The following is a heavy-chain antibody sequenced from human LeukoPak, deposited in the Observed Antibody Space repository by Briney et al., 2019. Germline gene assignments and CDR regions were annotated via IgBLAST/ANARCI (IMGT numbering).Heavy chain of an antibody. Sequence: PSETLSLTCTVSGGSISSGGYYWSWIRQHPGKGLEWIGYIYYSGSTYYNSSLKSRVIISVDTSKNQFSLKLSSVTAADTAVYYCARIPNQSKYSIGDYWGQRTLVTVSS. V-gene: IGHV4-31*03. CDR3: ARIPNQSKYSIGDY. CDR1: GGSISSGGYY. J-gene: IGHJ4*02. CDR2: IYYSGST. D-gene: IGHD1-14*01.